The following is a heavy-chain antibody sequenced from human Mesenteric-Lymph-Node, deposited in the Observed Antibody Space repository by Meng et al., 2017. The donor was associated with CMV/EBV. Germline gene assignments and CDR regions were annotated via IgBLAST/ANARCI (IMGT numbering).Heavy chain of an antibody. J-gene: IGHJ5*02. Sequence: GESLKISCGASGFTFSSYWMSWVRQVPGKGLEWVASINEDGGKKYYVDSVKGRFTISRDNAKNSLYLQMNSLRAEDTAVYYCAREVRSWFDPWGQGTLVTVSS. CDR1: GFTFSSYW. V-gene: IGHV3-7*01. CDR3: AREVRSWFDP. CDR2: INEDGGKK.